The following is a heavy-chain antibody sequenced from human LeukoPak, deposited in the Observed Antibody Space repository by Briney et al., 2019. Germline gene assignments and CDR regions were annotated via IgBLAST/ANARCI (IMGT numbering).Heavy chain of an antibody. CDR3: ARDYFYGSGSYYKRLFDP. CDR2: IYYSGST. CDR1: GGSISSSSYY. V-gene: IGHV4-39*07. Sequence: SETLSLTCTVSGGSISSSSYYWGWIRQPPGKGLECIGSIYYSGSTYHNPSLKSRVTISEDTSKNQFSLKLSSVTAADTAVYYCARDYFYGSGSYYKRLFDPWGQGTLVTVSS. D-gene: IGHD3-10*01. J-gene: IGHJ5*02.